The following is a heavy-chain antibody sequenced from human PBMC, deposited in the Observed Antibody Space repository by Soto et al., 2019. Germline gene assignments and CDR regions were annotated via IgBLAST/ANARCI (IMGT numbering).Heavy chain of an antibody. J-gene: IGHJ4*02. V-gene: IGHV3-23*01. Sequence: GGSLRLSCAASGFTFSSYAMSWVRQAPGKGLEWVSAISGSGGSTYYTDSVKGRFTISRDNSKNTLYLQMNSLRAEDTAVYYCAKETYYYDSSGYYPFDYWGQGTLVTVSS. CDR1: GFTFSSYA. D-gene: IGHD3-22*01. CDR2: ISGSGGST. CDR3: AKETYYYDSSGYYPFDY.